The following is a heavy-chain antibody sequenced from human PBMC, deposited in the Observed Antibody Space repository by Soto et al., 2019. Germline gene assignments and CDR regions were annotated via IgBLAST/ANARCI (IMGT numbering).Heavy chain of an antibody. CDR2: ISHSGNT. CDR1: GGSISSGNW. CDR3: ARHRGNNYGPYDY. Sequence: SETLSLTCAVSGGSISSGNWWSWVRQSPRKGLEWIGEISHSGNTNHNPSLKSRVTISIDKSKNQFSLKLTSVTAADTAVYYCARHRGNNYGPYDYWGQGTLVTVSS. J-gene: IGHJ4*02. V-gene: IGHV4-4*02. D-gene: IGHD5-18*01.